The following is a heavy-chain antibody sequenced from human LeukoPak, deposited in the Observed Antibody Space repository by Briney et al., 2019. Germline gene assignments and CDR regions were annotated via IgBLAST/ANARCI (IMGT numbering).Heavy chain of an antibody. CDR2: ISSSSTNT. J-gene: IGHJ3*02. CDR3: ARVDTVSGVVTSDAFDI. V-gene: IGHV3-21*01. Sequence: PGGSLRLSCTASGFIFTRYSMTWVRQAPGKGLEWVSTISSSSTNTYFGDSVRGRFTISRDNAQNSLYLQMNSLRAEDTAVYYCARVDTVSGVVTSDAFDIWGQGTMVTVSS. CDR1: GFIFTRYS. D-gene: IGHD3-3*01.